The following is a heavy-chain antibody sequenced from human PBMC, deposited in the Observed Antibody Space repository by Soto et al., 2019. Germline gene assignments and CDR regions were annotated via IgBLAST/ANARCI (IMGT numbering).Heavy chain of an antibody. CDR3: ARGLVPNTWELLIYYYYGMDV. V-gene: IGHV3-30*03. J-gene: IGHJ6*02. D-gene: IGHD1-26*01. Sequence: GGSLRLSCAASGFTFSGYGMHWVRQAPGKGLEWVTVISYDGSNKYYADSVKGRFTISRDNAKNTLYLQMNSLRAEDTAVYYCARGLVPNTWELLIYYYYGMDVWGQGTTVTVSS. CDR2: ISYDGSNK. CDR1: GFTFSGYG.